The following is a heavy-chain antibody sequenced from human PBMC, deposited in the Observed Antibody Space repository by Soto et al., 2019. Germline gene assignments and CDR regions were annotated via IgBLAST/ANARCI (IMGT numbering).Heavy chain of an antibody. CDR3: ARRGCSSTSCNGGTHLDY. CDR2: ISSSSSTI. Sequence: EVQLVESGGGLVQPGGSLRLSCAASGFTFSSYSMNWVRQAPGKGLEWVSYISSSSSTIYYADSVKGRFTISRDNAKNSLYLQMNSLRAEDTAVYYCARRGCSSTSCNGGTHLDYWGQGTLVTVSS. J-gene: IGHJ4*02. D-gene: IGHD2-2*01. V-gene: IGHV3-48*01. CDR1: GFTFSSYS.